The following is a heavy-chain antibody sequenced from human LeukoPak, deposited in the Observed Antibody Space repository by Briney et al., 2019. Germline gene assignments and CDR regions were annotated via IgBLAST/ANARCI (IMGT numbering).Heavy chain of an antibody. J-gene: IGHJ4*02. CDR3: ARGSRTTVTTLFCDY. D-gene: IGHD4-17*01. Sequence: ASVKVSCKASGYTFTGYYMHWVRQAPGQGLKWMGWINPNSGGTNYAQKFQGRVTMTRDTSISTAYMELSRLRSDDTAVYYCARGSRTTVTTLFCDYWGQGTLVTVSS. V-gene: IGHV1-2*02. CDR2: INPNSGGT. CDR1: GYTFTGYY.